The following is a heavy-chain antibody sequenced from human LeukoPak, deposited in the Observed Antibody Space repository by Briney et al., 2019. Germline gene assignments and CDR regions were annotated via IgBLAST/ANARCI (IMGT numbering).Heavy chain of an antibody. CDR1: SGSFSGYY. CDR3: ARDPTVVYDSSGYYYDGNWFDP. J-gene: IGHJ5*02. Sequence: SETLSLTCAVYSGSFSGYYWTWFRQPPGKGLEWIGRIYTSGSTNYNPSLKSRVTMSVDTSKNQFSLKLSSVTAADTAVYYCARDPTVVYDSSGYYYDGNWFDPWGQGTLVTVSS. CDR2: IYTSGST. V-gene: IGHV4-59*10. D-gene: IGHD3-22*01.